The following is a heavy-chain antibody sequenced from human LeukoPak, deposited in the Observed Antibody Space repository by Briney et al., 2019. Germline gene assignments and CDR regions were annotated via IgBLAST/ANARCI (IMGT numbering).Heavy chain of an antibody. CDR2: INPSGGST. CDR3: ARGRGYGSRSPNWFDP. J-gene: IGHJ5*02. Sequence: ASVKVSCKASGYTFTSYCMHWVRQAPGQGLEWRGIINPSGGSTSYAQKFQGRVTMTRDTSTSTVYMELSSLRSEDTAVYYCARGRGYGSRSPNWFDPWGQGTLVTVS. CDR1: GYTFTSYC. V-gene: IGHV1-46*01. D-gene: IGHD3-10*01.